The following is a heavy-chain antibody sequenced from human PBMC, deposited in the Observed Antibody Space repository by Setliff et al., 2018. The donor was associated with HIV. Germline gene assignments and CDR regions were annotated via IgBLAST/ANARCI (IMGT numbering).Heavy chain of an antibody. V-gene: IGHV4-34*01. J-gene: IGHJ4*02. Sequence: LSLTCAVYGGSFTGYYWTWIRQTPGKGLEWIGEINHSGNTNYNPSLKSRLTISIDTSKKHFSLNLRSVTAADTAVYYCARGALSLTMTKLLSFFVFWGQGTLVTVSS. CDR2: INHSGNT. D-gene: IGHD3-22*01. CDR1: GGSFTGYY. CDR3: ARGALSLTMTKLLSFFVF.